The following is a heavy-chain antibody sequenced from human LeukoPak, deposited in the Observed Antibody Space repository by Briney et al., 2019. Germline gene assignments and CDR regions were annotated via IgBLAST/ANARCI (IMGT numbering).Heavy chain of an antibody. J-gene: IGHJ4*02. D-gene: IGHD3-10*01. CDR3: ARDRRGGDADY. V-gene: IGHV3-21*01. CDR1: GFTFSSYS. Sequence: KSGGSLRLSCAASGFTFSSYSTNWVRQAPGKGLEWVSSISSSSSYIYYADSVKGRFTISRDNAKNSLYLQMNSLRAEDTAVYYCARDRRGGDADYWGQGTLVTVSS. CDR2: ISSSSSYI.